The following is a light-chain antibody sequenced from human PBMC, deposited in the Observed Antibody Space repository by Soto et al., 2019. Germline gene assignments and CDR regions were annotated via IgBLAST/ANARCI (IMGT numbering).Light chain of an antibody. J-gene: IGKJ2*01. CDR2: KAS. CDR1: QSIRTW. Sequence: DIQMTQSPSTLSASVGDRVTITCRASQSIRTWLAWYQQKPGIAPNLLIYKASSLASGVPSRFSGSGSGTEFTLTIDRLQPDDSATYLCHQYDSHPYTFGQGTKLEIK. V-gene: IGKV1-5*03. CDR3: HQYDSHPYT.